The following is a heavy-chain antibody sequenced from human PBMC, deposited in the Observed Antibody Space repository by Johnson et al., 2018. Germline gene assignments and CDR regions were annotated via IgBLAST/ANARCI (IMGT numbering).Heavy chain of an antibody. CDR3: ARGSDYIPMQGHYYYNVDV. J-gene: IGHJ6*02. V-gene: IGHV3-7*01. CDR1: GFTFSNYW. CDR2: ISKDGSEK. Sequence: EVQLVESGGGLVQPGGSLKLSCAASGFTFSNYWMNWVRQAPGKGLEWVAHISKDGSEKNYVDSVKGRFTISRDNAKNSLYLQMDSLTAEDTAIYSCARGSDYIPMQGHYYYNVDVWGQGTTVTGSS. D-gene: IGHD4-11*01.